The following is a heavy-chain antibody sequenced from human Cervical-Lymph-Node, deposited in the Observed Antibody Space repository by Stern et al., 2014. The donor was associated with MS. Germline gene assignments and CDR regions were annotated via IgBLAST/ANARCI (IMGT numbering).Heavy chain of an antibody. CDR1: GG. V-gene: IGHV1-69*06. CDR3: ARGTGDNWFDP. CDR2: IIRHVATA. D-gene: IGHD3-10*01. Sequence: QMQLVQSGADVKEPGSAVRVSCKASGGVSWLRQAPGQGLAYLVCIIRHVATAPYSRIFQGRLTIPGDTSRNTTYMELRSLRADDTAVYYCARGTGDNWFDPWGQGTLVSLSS. J-gene: IGHJ5*02.